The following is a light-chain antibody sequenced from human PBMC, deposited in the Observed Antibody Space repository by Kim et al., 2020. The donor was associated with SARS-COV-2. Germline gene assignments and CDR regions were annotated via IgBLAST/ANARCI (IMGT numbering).Light chain of an antibody. Sequence: QSALTQPASVSGSRGQSITIFCSGSNSDIGAYEYVSWYQQHPGKAPKLLIFDVSDRPSGISSRFSGSKSGNTASLTISGLQPEDEADYYCSSYAGISTFVFGTGTKVTVL. CDR2: DVS. V-gene: IGLV2-14*03. CDR1: NSDIGAYEY. CDR3: SSYAGISTFV. J-gene: IGLJ1*01.